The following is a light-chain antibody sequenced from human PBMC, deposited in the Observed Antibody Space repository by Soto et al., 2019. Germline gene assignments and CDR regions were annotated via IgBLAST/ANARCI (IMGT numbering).Light chain of an antibody. Sequence: DIQLSQSPSFLSASVGDRVTITCRASQGISNYLAWYQRKPWKAPKLRISTASILQSGVPSRFSGSGSGPEFSLTSSSLQPEDFATYDCQQLTSYPITFGQGTRLEIK. CDR3: QQLTSYPIT. CDR2: TAS. CDR1: QGISNY. V-gene: IGKV1-9*01. J-gene: IGKJ5*01.